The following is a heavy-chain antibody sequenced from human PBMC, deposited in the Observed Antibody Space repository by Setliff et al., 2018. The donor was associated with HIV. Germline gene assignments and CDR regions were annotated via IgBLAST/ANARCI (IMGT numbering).Heavy chain of an antibody. CDR2: IIPILGTT. Sequence: SVKVSCKSSGGTFSSNAISWVRQAPGHGLEWIGGIIPILGTTHYSQKFQDRVTITRGESTRTAYLEVNNLGSEDTAIYYCARDRGGSYADACDVWGQGTMVTVSS. J-gene: IGHJ3*01. V-gene: IGHV1-69*05. CDR1: GGTFSSNA. CDR3: ARDRGGSYADACDV. D-gene: IGHD1-26*01.